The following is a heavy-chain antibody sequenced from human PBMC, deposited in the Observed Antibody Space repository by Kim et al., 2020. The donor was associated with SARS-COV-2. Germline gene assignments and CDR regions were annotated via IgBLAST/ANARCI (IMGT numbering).Heavy chain of an antibody. D-gene: IGHD3-3*01. CDR1: GFTFSSYD. J-gene: IGHJ2*01. CDR3: ARGRRALEWLLPRWYFDL. V-gene: IGHV3-13*01. CDR2: IGTAGDT. Sequence: GGSLRLSCAASGFTFSSYDMHWVRQATGKGLEWVSAIGTAGDTYYPGSVKGRFTISRENAKNSLYLQMNSLRAGDTAVYYCARGRRALEWLLPRWYFDLWGRGTLVTVSS.